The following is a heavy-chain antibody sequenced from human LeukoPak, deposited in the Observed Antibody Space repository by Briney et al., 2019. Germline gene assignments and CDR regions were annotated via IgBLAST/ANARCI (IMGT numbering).Heavy chain of an antibody. J-gene: IGHJ5*02. V-gene: IGHV4-39*02. CDR3: VRLRSISAAVPRYFDP. CDR2: IYYSGST. D-gene: IGHD6-13*01. Sequence: PSETLSLTCTVSGGSISTGNYYWGWIRQPPGKGLEWIGSIYYSGSTFDNPSLKSRVTMSVDTSKNHFSMRLNSVTAADTAVYYCVRLRSISAAVPRYFDPWGQGTLVTVSS. CDR1: GGSISTGNYY.